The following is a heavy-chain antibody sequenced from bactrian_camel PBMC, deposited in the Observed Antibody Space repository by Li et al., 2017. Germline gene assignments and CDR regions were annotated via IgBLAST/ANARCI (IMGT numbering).Heavy chain of an antibody. D-gene: IGHD6*01. V-gene: IGHV3S60*01. J-gene: IGHJ6*01. CDR2: LARAGGST. CDR1: EATKC. Sequence: HVQLVESGGGLVQPGGSLRLSCTASEATKCMAWFRQAPGKEREGLAFLARAGGSTWTDASVAGRFTISRDNDKNTLYLRLNVLKTEDTAMYYCVGGPDGGSWYGTGPWGQGTQVTVS. CDR3: VGGPDGGSWYGTGP.